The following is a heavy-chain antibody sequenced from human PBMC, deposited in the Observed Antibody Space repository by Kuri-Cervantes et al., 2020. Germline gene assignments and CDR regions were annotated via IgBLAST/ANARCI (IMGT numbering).Heavy chain of an antibody. Sequence: GESLKISCAASGITFSSYAMSWVRQAPGKGLEWVSAISGSGGSTYYADSVKGGFTISRDNSKNTLYLQMNSLRAEDTAVYYCATASGYCSGGSCPNWGQGTRVTVSS. CDR1: GITFSSYA. CDR3: ATASGYCSGGSCPN. CDR2: ISGSGGST. D-gene: IGHD2-15*01. V-gene: IGHV3-23*01. J-gene: IGHJ4*02.